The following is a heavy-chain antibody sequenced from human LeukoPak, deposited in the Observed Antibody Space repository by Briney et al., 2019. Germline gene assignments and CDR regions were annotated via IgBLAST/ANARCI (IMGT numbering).Heavy chain of an antibody. CDR2: ISGSGGST. CDR1: GFTFSSYA. V-gene: IGHV3-23*01. J-gene: IGHJ4*02. Sequence: GGSLRLSCAASGFTFSSYAMSWVRQAPGKGLEWASAISGSGGSTYYADSVKGRFTISRDNAKNSLYVQMNSLRVEDTAVYYCVAGSGWRFDYWGQGTLVTVSS. D-gene: IGHD6-19*01. CDR3: VAGSGWRFDY.